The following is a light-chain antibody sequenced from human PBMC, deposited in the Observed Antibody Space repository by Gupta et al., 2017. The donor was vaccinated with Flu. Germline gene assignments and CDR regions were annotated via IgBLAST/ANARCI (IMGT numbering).Light chain of an antibody. Sequence: ETVVTQSPATLSVSPGDRVTLSCWASQRVGSNLAWYQQKPGQTPSLLIYGASSRATGIPARFSGSGSGTDFTLTITSLQSEDFAVYYCQQYNNWPLLTFGGGTKVEI. CDR3: QQYNNWPLLT. J-gene: IGKJ4*01. V-gene: IGKV3-15*01. CDR2: GAS. CDR1: QRVGSN.